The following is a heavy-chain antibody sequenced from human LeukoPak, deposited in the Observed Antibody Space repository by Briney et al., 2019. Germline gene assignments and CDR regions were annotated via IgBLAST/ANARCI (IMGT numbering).Heavy chain of an antibody. D-gene: IGHD5-12*01. CDR2: ISGSGGST. CDR1: GFTFSSYA. CDR3: AKDHIVATISKTGGAFDI. V-gene: IGHV3-23*01. Sequence: GGSLRLSCAASGFTFSSYAMSWVRQAPGKGLEWVSAISGSGGSTYYADSVKGRFTISRDNSKNTLYLQMNSLRAEDTAVYYCAKDHIVATISKTGGAFDIWGQGTMVSVSS. J-gene: IGHJ3*02.